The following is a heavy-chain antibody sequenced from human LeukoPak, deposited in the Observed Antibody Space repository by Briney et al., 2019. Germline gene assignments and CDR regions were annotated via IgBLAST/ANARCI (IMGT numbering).Heavy chain of an antibody. CDR3: ARHSLGYCSSTSCYRGYAFDI. Sequence: GESPKISCKGSGYSFTSYWIGWVRQMPGKGLEWMGIIYPGDSDTRYSPSFQGQVTISADKSISTAYLQWSSLKASDTAMYYCARHSLGYCSSTSCYRGYAFDIWGQGTMVTVSS. J-gene: IGHJ3*02. V-gene: IGHV5-51*01. CDR1: GYSFTSYW. D-gene: IGHD2-2*01. CDR2: IYPGDSDT.